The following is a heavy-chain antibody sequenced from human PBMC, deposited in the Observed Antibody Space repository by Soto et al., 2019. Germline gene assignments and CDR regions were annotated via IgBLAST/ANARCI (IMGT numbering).Heavy chain of an antibody. J-gene: IGHJ6*02. CDR2: VYARGAT. V-gene: IGHV4-59*10. CDR3: ARSSGDDFFYYGMDV. Sequence: PSETLSLTCSVSGASITSHYWNWIRQSAGEGLQWIGRVYARGATNYNPSLKSRVTISGDTSKNQFSLKLTSVTAADTAVYYCARSSGDDFFYYGMDVWGHGTTVTVS. D-gene: IGHD4-17*01. CDR1: GASITSHY.